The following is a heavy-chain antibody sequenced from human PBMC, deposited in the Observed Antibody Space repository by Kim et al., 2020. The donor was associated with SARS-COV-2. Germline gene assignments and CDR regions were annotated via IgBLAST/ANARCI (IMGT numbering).Heavy chain of an antibody. D-gene: IGHD1-7*01. CDR3: ARAPYNWNYGNWFDP. CDR1: GGSISSYY. Sequence: SETLSLTCTVSGGSISSYYWSWIRQPPGKGLEWIGYIYYSGSTNYNPSLKSRVTISVDTSKNQFSLKLSSVTAADTAVYYCARAPYNWNYGNWFDPWGQG. V-gene: IGHV4-59*13. CDR2: IYYSGST. J-gene: IGHJ5*02.